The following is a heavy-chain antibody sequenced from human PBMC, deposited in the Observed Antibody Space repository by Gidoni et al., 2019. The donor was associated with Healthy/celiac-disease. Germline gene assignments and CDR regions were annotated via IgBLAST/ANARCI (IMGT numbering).Heavy chain of an antibody. Sequence: QVQLVESGGGVVQPGRSLRLSCAASGFTFSSYAMHWVRQAPGKGLEWVAVISYDGSNKYYADSVKGRFTISRDNSKNTLYLQMNSLRADDTAVYYCARERRAYYDILTGYHIYYYYYGMDVWGQGTTVTVSS. CDR2: ISYDGSNK. CDR3: ARERRAYYDILTGYHIYYYYYGMDV. D-gene: IGHD3-9*01. V-gene: IGHV3-30-3*01. CDR1: GFTFSSYA. J-gene: IGHJ6*02.